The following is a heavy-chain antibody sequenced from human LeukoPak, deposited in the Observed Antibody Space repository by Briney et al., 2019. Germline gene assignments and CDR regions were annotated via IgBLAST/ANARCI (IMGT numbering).Heavy chain of an antibody. CDR1: GYTFTGYY. CDR3: ARSRAEKVPVWGSYRHHDAFDI. CDR2: INPNSGGT. Sequence: ASVKVSCKASGYTFTGYYMHWVRQAPGQGLEWMGWINPNSGGTNYAQKFQGRVTMTRDTSISTAYMELSRLRSDDTAMYYCARSRAEKVPVWGSYRHHDAFDIWGQGTRVTVSP. J-gene: IGHJ3*02. V-gene: IGHV1-2*02. D-gene: IGHD3-16*02.